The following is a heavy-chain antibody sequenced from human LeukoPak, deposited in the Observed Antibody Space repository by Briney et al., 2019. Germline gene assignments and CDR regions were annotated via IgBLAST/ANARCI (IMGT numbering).Heavy chain of an antibody. Sequence: GRSLRLSCATSGFIFNNYDPHWVRQAPGKGLEWVAVIAHDGTNKYYADSVKGRFTISRDNSKNTLYLQMNSLRTEDTAVYYCARHRGRVIVTPYFDYWGQGTLVTVSS. CDR2: IAHDGTNK. J-gene: IGHJ4*02. CDR3: ARHRGRVIVTPYFDY. D-gene: IGHD3-16*02. CDR1: GFIFNNYD. V-gene: IGHV3-30-3*01.